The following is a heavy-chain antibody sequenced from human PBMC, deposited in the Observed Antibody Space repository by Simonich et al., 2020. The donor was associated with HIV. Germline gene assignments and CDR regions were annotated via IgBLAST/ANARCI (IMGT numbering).Heavy chain of an antibody. Sequence: QVQLVQSGAEVKKPGASVKVSCHTSGYTFPNHFIHWVRQAPGQGLEWKGKIKPQSGDKSHEQKVQGRVTMTRDTSTSTVYMDLRSLRSEDTAVYFCARAPYTSGWYGIGYWGQGTLVTVSS. CDR2: IKPQSGDK. V-gene: IGHV1-46*01. CDR1: GYTFPNHF. D-gene: IGHD6-19*01. CDR3: ARAPYTSGWYGIGY. J-gene: IGHJ4*02.